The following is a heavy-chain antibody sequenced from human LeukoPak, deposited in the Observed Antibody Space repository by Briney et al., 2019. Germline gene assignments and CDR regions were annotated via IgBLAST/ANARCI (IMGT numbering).Heavy chain of an antibody. D-gene: IGHD3-10*01. CDR1: GFTSSSYG. CDR3: ARPYGSGSYPLDY. V-gene: IGHV3-33*01. J-gene: IGHJ4*02. CDR2: IWYDGSNK. Sequence: GGSLRLSCAASGFTSSSYGMHWVRQAPGKGLEWVAVIWYDGSNKYYADSVKGRFTISRDNSKNTLYLQMNSLRAEDTAVYYCARPYGSGSYPLDYWGQGTLVTVSS.